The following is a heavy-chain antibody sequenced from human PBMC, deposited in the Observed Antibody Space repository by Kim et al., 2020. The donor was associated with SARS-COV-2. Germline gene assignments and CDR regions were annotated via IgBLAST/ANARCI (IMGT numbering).Heavy chain of an antibody. D-gene: IGHD3-22*01. V-gene: IGHV3-21*01. CDR2: ISSSSSYI. CDR1: GFTFSSYS. Sequence: GGSLRLSCAASGFTFSSYSMNWVRQAPGKGLEWVSSISSSSSYIYYADSVKGRFTISRDNAKNSLYLQMNSLRAEDTAVYYCARGKYYYDSSGSLEYFDYWGQGTLVTVSS. CDR3: ARGKYYYDSSGSLEYFDY. J-gene: IGHJ4*02.